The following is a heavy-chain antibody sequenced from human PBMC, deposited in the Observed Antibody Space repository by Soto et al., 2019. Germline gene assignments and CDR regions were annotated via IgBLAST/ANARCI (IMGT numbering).Heavy chain of an antibody. D-gene: IGHD6-19*01. V-gene: IGHV3-30*18. Sequence: QVQLVESGGGVVQPGRSLRLSCAASGFTFSSYGMHWVRQAPGKGLEWVAVISYDGSNKYYADYVKGRFTISRDNSKNTLYLQMNSLRAEDTAVYYCAKDHGIAVADIDYWGQGTLVTVSS. J-gene: IGHJ4*02. CDR3: AKDHGIAVADIDY. CDR2: ISYDGSNK. CDR1: GFTFSSYG.